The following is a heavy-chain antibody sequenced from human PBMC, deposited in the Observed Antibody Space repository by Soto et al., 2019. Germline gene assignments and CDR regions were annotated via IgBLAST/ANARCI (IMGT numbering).Heavy chain of an antibody. D-gene: IGHD3-10*01. CDR1: GYTFTSYD. CDR2: MNPNSGNT. Sequence: QVQLVQSGAEVKKPGASVKVSCKASGYTFTSYDINWVRQATGQGLEWMGWMNPNSGNTGYAQKFQGRITMTRNTSISTAYMELRSLRSEDTDVYYCARGPHIYYGSGSRLDYWGQGTLVTVSS. J-gene: IGHJ4*02. CDR3: ARGPHIYYGSGSRLDY. V-gene: IGHV1-8*01.